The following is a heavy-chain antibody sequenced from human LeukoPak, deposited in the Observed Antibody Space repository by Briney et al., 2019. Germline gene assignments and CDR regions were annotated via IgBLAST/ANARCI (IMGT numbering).Heavy chain of an antibody. CDR2: ITSDVRTT. D-gene: IGHD2/OR15-2a*01. CDR3: ARGGSPIYDAFEV. Sequence: GGSLRLSCAASGFTFSSYWMHWVRQAPGMGLVWVSHITSDVRTTNYADSGKGRFTISRDNAKNTLYLQMNSLSAEDTAVYYCARGGSPIYDAFEVWGQGTKVTVSS. V-gene: IGHV3-74*01. J-gene: IGHJ3*01. CDR1: GFTFSSYW.